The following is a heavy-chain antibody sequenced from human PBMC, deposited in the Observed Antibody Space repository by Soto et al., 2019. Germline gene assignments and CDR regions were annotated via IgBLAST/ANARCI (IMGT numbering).Heavy chain of an antibody. J-gene: IGHJ6*02. Sequence: GGSLRLSCAASGFTFSSYAMSWVRQAPGKGLEWVSAISGSGGSTYYADSVKGRFTISRDNSKNTLYLQMNSLRAEDTAVYYCAKGDVVVPAASYYYYGMDVWGQGTTVTVSS. CDR1: GFTFSSYA. V-gene: IGHV3-23*01. CDR3: AKGDVVVPAASYYYYGMDV. CDR2: ISGSGGST. D-gene: IGHD2-2*01.